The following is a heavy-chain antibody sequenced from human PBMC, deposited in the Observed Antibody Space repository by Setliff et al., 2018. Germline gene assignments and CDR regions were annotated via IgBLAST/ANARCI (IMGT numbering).Heavy chain of an antibody. CDR2: IYHSGST. CDR1: GYSISSGYY. J-gene: IGHJ6*02. CDR3: ATLYYVFTGYYGLDV. D-gene: IGHD3-10*02. V-gene: IGHV4-38-2*02. Sequence: SETLSLTCTVSGYSISSGYYWGWIRQPPGEGLEWIGSIYHSGSTYYNPSLKSRVTISVDTSKNQFSLQFISVTAADTAVYYCATLYYVFTGYYGLDVWGQGTTVTVSS.